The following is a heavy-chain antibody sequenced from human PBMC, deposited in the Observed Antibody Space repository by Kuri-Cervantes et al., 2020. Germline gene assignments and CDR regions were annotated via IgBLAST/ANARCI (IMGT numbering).Heavy chain of an antibody. CDR1: GGSISSYY. V-gene: IGHV4-59*01. Sequence: PETLSLTCTVSGGSISSYYWSWIRQPPGKGLEWIGYIYYSGSTNYNPSLKSRVTISVDTSKNQFSLKLSSVTAADTAVYYCARDLYCDGGGCSADDYWGQGTQVTVSS. CDR2: IYYSGST. D-gene: IGHD2-15*01. J-gene: IGHJ4*02. CDR3: ARDLYCDGGGCSADDY.